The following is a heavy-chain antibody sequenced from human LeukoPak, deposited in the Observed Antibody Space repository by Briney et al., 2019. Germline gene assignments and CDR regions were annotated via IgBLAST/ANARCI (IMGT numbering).Heavy chain of an antibody. D-gene: IGHD5-12*01. CDR3: AKGPQLYSGYHPDY. CDR2: ITGSDDKT. V-gene: IGHV3-23*01. Sequence: QSGGSLRLSCAASGFTFSGSAMTWVRQAPGKRLQWVSTITGSDDKTYFADSVKGRFTISRDFSKNMVHLHMNSLRVEDTAIYYCAKGPQLYSGYHPDYWGQGTLVTVSS. J-gene: IGHJ4*02. CDR1: GFTFSGSA.